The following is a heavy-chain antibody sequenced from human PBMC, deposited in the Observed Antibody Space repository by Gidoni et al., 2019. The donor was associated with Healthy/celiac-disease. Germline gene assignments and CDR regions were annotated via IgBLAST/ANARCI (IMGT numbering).Heavy chain of an antibody. D-gene: IGHD3-10*01. CDR1: GGTFTSYA. V-gene: IGHV1-69*04. CDR3: ARDTGITMVRGPLSSGKYYYYGMDV. J-gene: IGHJ6*02. Sequence: QVQLVPSGAEVKKPGSSVTVSCQASGGTFTSYAINWLRQAPGQGLKWMGMIIPSLGIAHDAQKFQGRVTITADKSTSTADMELSSLRSEDTAVYYCARDTGITMVRGPLSSGKYYYYGMDVWGQGTTFTVSS. CDR2: IIPSLGIA.